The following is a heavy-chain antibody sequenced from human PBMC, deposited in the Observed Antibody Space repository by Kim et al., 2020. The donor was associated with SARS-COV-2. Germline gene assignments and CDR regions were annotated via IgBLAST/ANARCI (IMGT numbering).Heavy chain of an antibody. V-gene: IGHV4-59*13. J-gene: IGHJ3*02. CDR3: ARDVAQLVRGVHDAFDI. CDR1: GGSISSYY. CDR2: IYYSGST. Sequence: SETLSLTCTVSGGSISSYYWSWIRQPPGKGLEWIGYIYYSGSTNYNPSLKSRVTISVDTSKNKFSLKLSSGTAADTAVYYWARDVAQLVRGVHDAFDIWG. D-gene: IGHD3-10*01.